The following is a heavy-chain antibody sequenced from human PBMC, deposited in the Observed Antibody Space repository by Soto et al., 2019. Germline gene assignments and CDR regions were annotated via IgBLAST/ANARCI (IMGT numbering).Heavy chain of an antibody. Sequence: GGSLRLSCAASGFTFSSYAMHWVRQAPGKGLEWVAVISYDGSNKYYADSVKGRFTISRDNSKNTLYLQMNSLRAEDTAVYYCAREYYDYVWGSLRAFDYWGQGTLVTVSS. V-gene: IGHV3-30-3*01. CDR3: AREYYDYVWGSLRAFDY. J-gene: IGHJ4*02. CDR1: GFTFSSYA. D-gene: IGHD3-16*01. CDR2: ISYDGSNK.